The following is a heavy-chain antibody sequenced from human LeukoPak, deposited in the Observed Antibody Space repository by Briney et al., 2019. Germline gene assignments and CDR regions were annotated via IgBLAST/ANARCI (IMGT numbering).Heavy chain of an antibody. CDR2: IWYDGSNK. D-gene: IGHD1-26*01. CDR3: ARDLTFPYSGSYGAFDI. CDR1: GFTFSSYG. Sequence: GGSLRLSCAASGFTFSSYGMPWVRQAPGKGLEWVAVIWYDGSNKCYADSVKGRFTISRDNSKNTLYLQMNSLRAEDTAVYYCARDLTFPYSGSYGAFDIWGQGTMVTVSS. V-gene: IGHV3-33*01. J-gene: IGHJ3*02.